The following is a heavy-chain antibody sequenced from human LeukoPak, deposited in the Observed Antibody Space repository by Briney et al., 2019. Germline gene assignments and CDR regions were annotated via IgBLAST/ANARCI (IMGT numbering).Heavy chain of an antibody. CDR3: AKEKLPSGYSFLTDY. Sequence: PGRSLRLSRAASGFTFSSYGMHWVRQAPGKGLEWVAVISYDGPNKYYVESVKGRFTISRDDSKRTLYLQMNSLRPEDTAVYYCAKEKLPSGYSFLTDYWGQGTLVTVSS. D-gene: IGHD5-18*01. J-gene: IGHJ4*02. CDR2: ISYDGPNK. V-gene: IGHV3-30*18. CDR1: GFTFSSYG.